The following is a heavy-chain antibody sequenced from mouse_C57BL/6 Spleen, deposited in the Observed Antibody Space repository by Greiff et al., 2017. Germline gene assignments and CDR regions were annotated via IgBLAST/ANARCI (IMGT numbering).Heavy chain of an antibody. CDR2: IYTSSGNI. CDR3: ERDYYGSSYGAWFAD. J-gene: IGHJ3*01. D-gene: IGHD1-1*01. V-gene: IGHV1-81*01. Sequence: VQLQQSGAELARPGASVKLSCKASGYTFTSYGISWVQQRTGQGLEWIGEIYTSSGNIYYNDKFKGRATLTTDKSSSTAYMELRHLTSEDAEVYVCERDYYGSSYGAWFADWGQGTLVTVSA. CDR1: GYTFTSYG.